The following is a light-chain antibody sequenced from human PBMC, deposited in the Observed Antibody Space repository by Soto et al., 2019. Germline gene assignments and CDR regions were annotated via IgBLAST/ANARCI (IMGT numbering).Light chain of an antibody. CDR2: GAS. CDR3: QQYGSSRT. Sequence: VLTQSPGTLSLSPGERSTLSFMASQSVSSSYLAWYQQKPGQAPRLLIYGASSRATGIPDRFSGSGSGTDFTLTISRLEPEDFAVYYCQQYGSSRTFGQGTKVDIK. J-gene: IGKJ1*01. CDR1: QSVSSSY. V-gene: IGKV3-20*01.